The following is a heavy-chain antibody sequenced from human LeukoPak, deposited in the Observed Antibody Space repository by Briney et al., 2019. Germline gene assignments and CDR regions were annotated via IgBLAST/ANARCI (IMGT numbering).Heavy chain of an antibody. J-gene: IGHJ4*02. CDR1: GGSISSGGYS. D-gene: IGHD3-22*01. V-gene: IGHV4-30-2*01. CDR2: IYHSGST. CDR3: ARFHTSGYYRHFDF. Sequence: NPSETLSLTCAVSGGSISSGGYSWSWIRQPPGKGLEWIGYIYHSGSTYYNPSLKSRVTISVDTSKNQFSLKLSSVTAADTAVYYCARFHTSGYYRHFDFWGQGTLVTVSS.